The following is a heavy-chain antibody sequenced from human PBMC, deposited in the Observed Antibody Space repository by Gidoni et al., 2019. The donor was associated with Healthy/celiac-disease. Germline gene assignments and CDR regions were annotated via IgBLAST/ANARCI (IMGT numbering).Heavy chain of an antibody. D-gene: IGHD5-12*01. CDR3: AKDFHRDGYKRLNFDY. Sequence: EVQLLESGGGLVQPGGSLRLSWAASGFTLSSYAMRWVRQAPGKGLGWVSAISGSGGSTYYADSVKGRFTISRDNSKNTLYLQMNSLRAEDTAVYYCAKDFHRDGYKRLNFDYWGQGTLVTVSS. J-gene: IGHJ4*02. CDR2: ISGSGGST. CDR1: GFTLSSYA. V-gene: IGHV3-23*01.